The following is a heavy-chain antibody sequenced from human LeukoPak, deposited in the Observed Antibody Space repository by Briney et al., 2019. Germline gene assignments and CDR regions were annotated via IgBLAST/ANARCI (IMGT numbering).Heavy chain of an antibody. Sequence: PSETLSLTCTVSGGSISSYYWSWIRQPAGKGLEWIWRIYTSGSTNYNPPLKSRVTISVDTSKNQFSLKLSSVTAADTAVYYRARDTDDHGGQNAFDIWGQGTMVTVSS. CDR2: IYTSGST. V-gene: IGHV4-4*07. CDR3: ARDTDDHGGQNAFDI. D-gene: IGHD4-23*01. J-gene: IGHJ3*02. CDR1: GGSISSYY.